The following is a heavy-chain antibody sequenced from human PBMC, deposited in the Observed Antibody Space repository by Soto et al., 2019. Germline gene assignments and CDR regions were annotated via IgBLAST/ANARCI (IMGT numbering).Heavy chain of an antibody. D-gene: IGHD1-7*01. CDR2: IIPIFGTA. CDR1: GGTFSSYA. J-gene: IGHJ5*02. V-gene: IGHV1-69*13. Sequence: EASVKVSCKASGGTFSSYAISWVRQAPGQGLEWMGGIIPIFGTANYAQKFQGRVTITADESTSTAYMELSSLRSEDTAVYYCARGITGTTFPQGEPKNWFDPWGQGTLVTVSS. CDR3: ARGITGTTFPQGEPKNWFDP.